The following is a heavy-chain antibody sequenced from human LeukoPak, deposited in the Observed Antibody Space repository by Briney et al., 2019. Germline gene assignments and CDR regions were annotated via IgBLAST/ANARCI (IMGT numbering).Heavy chain of an antibody. CDR3: ARGAYDYDAFDI. CDR1: GYTFTSYA. Sequence: ASVKVSCKASGYTFTSYAMHWVRQAPGQRLEWMGWINAGNGNTKYSQKFQGRVTITRDTSASTAYMELSSLRSEDTAIYYCARGAYDYDAFDIWGQGTMVTVSS. J-gene: IGHJ3*02. V-gene: IGHV1-3*01. D-gene: IGHD4-11*01. CDR2: INAGNGNT.